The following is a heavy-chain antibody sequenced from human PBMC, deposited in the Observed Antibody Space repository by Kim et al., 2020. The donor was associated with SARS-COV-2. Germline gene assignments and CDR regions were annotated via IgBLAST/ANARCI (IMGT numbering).Heavy chain of an antibody. J-gene: IGHJ4*02. CDR3: ARFSSGYSDY. V-gene: IGHV5-51*01. D-gene: IGHD3-22*01. Sequence: DTRYSPSFQGQVTISADKSISTAYLQWSSLKASDTAMYYCARFSSGYSDYWGQGTLVTFSS. CDR2: DT.